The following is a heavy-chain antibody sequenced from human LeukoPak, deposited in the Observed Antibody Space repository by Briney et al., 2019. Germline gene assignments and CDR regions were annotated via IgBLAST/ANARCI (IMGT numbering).Heavy chain of an antibody. CDR2: IYTSGST. Sequence: SETLSLTCTVSGGSISSYYWSWIRQPAGKGLEWIGRIYTSGSTNYNPSLKSRVTMSVDTSKNQFSLKLSSATAADTAVYYCARGGQDYYDSSGYYGPGDYWGQGTLVTVSS. CDR1: GGSISSYY. D-gene: IGHD3-22*01. J-gene: IGHJ4*02. V-gene: IGHV4-4*07. CDR3: ARGGQDYYDSSGYYGPGDY.